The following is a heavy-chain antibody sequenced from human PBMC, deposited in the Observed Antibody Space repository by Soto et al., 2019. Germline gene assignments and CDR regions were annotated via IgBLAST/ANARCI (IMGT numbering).Heavy chain of an antibody. J-gene: IGHJ4*02. D-gene: IGHD2-15*01. CDR3: ARLVAANGYYFDY. CDR2: INAGNGNT. Sequence: QVPLVQSGAEVKKPGASVKVSCKASGYTFTSYAMHWVRQAPGQRLEWMGWINAGNGNTKYSQKFQGRVTITRDTSASTAYMELSSLRSEDTAVYYCARLVAANGYYFDYWGQGTLVTVSS. CDR1: GYTFTSYA. V-gene: IGHV1-3*01.